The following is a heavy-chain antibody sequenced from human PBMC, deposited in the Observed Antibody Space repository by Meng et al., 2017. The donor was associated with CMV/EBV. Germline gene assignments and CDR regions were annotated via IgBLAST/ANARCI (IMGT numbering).Heavy chain of an antibody. CDR1: GYTFTGYY. Sequence: ASVKVSCKASGYTFTGYYMHWVRQAPGQGLEWMGWINPNSGGTNYSQKFKGRVTMTRDTSISTAYMELSRLRSDDTAVYYCAREVGELYQLLYGYNWFDTWGQGTLVTVSS. CDR3: AREVGELYQLLYGYNWFDT. J-gene: IGHJ5*02. D-gene: IGHD2-2*02. V-gene: IGHV1-2*02. CDR2: INPNSGGT.